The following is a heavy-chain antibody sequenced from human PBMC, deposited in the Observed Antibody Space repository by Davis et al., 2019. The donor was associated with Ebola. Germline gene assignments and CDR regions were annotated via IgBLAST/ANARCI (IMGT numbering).Heavy chain of an antibody. CDR3: TTDKRLGYCSSTSCYTGNYYYYYGMDV. V-gene: IGHV3-15*07. J-gene: IGHJ6*02. D-gene: IGHD2-2*02. Sequence: AGSLTLSCAASGFTSSTAWMNWVRQAPGKGLEWVGRIKSKTDGGTTDYAAPAKARLTTSRDDSKNTLYLQMNSLKTEDTAVYYCTTDKRLGYCSSTSCYTGNYYYYYGMDVWGQGTTVTVSS. CDR2: IKSKTDGGTT. CDR1: GFTSSTAW.